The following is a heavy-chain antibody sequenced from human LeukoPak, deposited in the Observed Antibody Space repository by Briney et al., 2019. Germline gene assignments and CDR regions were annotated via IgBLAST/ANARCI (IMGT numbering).Heavy chain of an antibody. CDR1: GFTFSSYS. CDR3: ASTIVGATQLDY. J-gene: IGHJ4*02. Sequence: GGSLRLSCAASGFTFSSYSMNWVRQAPGKGLEWFSSISSSSSYIYYADSVKGRFTISRDNAKNSLYLQMNSLRAEDTAVYYCASTIVGATQLDYWGQGTLVTVSS. D-gene: IGHD1-26*01. CDR2: ISSSSSYI. V-gene: IGHV3-21*01.